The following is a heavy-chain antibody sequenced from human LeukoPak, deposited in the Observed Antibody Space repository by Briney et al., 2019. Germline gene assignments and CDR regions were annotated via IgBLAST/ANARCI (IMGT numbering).Heavy chain of an antibody. CDR1: GYTFTSYD. J-gene: IGHJ6*03. D-gene: IGHD4-11*01. V-gene: IGHV1-8*03. Sequence: GASVKVSCKASGYTFTSYDINWVRQATGQGLEWMGWMNPNSGNTGYAQKFQGRATITRNTSISTAYMELSSLRSEDTAVYYCARAVNYRPYYYYYMDVWGKGTTVTVSS. CDR2: MNPNSGNT. CDR3: ARAVNYRPYYYYYMDV.